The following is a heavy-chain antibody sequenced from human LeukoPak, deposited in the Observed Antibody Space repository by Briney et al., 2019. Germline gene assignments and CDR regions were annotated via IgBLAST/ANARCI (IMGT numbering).Heavy chain of an antibody. CDR1: GITFSSYG. V-gene: IGHV3-23*01. J-gene: IGHJ6*03. CDR2: ISSTGGTT. CDR3: ARAGELRYMDV. D-gene: IGHD3-16*01. Sequence: PGGSLRLSCAASGITFSSYGMSWVRQAPGKGLEWVSSISSTGGTTYYADSVKGRFTISRDNAKNSLFLQMSSLRADDTAIYYCARAGELRYMDVWGKGTAVTVSS.